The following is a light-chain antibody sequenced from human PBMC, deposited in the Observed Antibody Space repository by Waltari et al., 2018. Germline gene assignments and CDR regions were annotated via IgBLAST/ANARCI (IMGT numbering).Light chain of an antibody. CDR3: QSYDSSLRAVV. V-gene: IGLV1-40*01. CDR2: AND. Sequence: QSVLTQPPSVSAAPGQRVTISCTWGSPNIETHYFVNWYQQLPGTAPKLLISANDSRPSGVPDRFSGSKSGTSASLAITGLQAEDEADYYCQSYDSSLRAVVFGGGTKLTVL. J-gene: IGLJ3*02. CDR1: SPNIETHYF.